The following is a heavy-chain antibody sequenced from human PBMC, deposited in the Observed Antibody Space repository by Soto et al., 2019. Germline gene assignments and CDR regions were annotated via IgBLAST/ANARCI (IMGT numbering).Heavy chain of an antibody. V-gene: IGHV4-59*01. Sequence: SETLSLTCTVSGGSISSYYWSWIRQPPGKGLEWIGYIYYSGSTNYNPSLKSRVTISVDTSKNQFSLKLSSVTAADTAVYYCARTDFSGWAVDYWGLGTLVTVSS. CDR2: IYYSGST. J-gene: IGHJ4*02. CDR1: GGSISSYY. CDR3: ARTDFSGWAVDY. D-gene: IGHD6-19*01.